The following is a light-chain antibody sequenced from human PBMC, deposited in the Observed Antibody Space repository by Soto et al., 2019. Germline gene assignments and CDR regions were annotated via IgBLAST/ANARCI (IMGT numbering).Light chain of an antibody. V-gene: IGKV3-11*01. CDR1: QSVSSY. CDR2: DAS. J-gene: IGKJ5*01. CDR3: QQRSNWIT. Sequence: IVMTQSPATLSVSPLERATLSVRASQSVSSYLAWYQQKPGQAPRLLIYDASNRATGIPARFSGSGSGTDFTLTISSLEPEDFAVYYCQQRSNWITFGQGTRLEIK.